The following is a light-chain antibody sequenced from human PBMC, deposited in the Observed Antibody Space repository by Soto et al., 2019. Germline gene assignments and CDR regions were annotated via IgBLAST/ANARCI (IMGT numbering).Light chain of an antibody. CDR1: ESVSSSY. CDR3: QKYNDWPPLT. J-gene: IGKJ4*01. Sequence: PGERATLSCRATESVSSSYFAWYQQKPGQAPRLLIFGASIRATGVPDRFSGSGSGTEFTLSISRLQSEDSAVYYCQKYNDWPPLTFGGGTKVDIK. V-gene: IGKV3-15*01. CDR2: GAS.